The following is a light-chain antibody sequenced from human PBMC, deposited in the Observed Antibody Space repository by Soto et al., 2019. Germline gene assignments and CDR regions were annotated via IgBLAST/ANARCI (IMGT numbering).Light chain of an antibody. CDR1: QSVSSN. CDR2: GTS. CDR3: QQSNKWPYT. J-gene: IGKJ2*01. V-gene: IGKV3-15*01. Sequence: EIVMTQSPATLSVSPGERANLSCRASQSVSSNLAWYQQKPGQAPRLLFYGTSTRATGVPARFSGTGSGTDFTLTISSLQSEDFAVYYCQQSNKWPYTFGQGTNLEIK.